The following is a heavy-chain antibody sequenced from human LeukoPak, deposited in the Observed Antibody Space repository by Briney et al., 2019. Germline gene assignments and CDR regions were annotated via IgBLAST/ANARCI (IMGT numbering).Heavy chain of an antibody. J-gene: IGHJ4*02. V-gene: IGHV3-7*05. D-gene: IGHD3-10*02. Sequence: GGSLRLSCAASGFTFSSYWMTWVRQAPGKGLEWVANIKQDGSEKYYVDSVKGRFTISGDSAKNSLYLQMNSLRAEDTAVYYCARDVLGPSDFWGQGTLVTVSS. CDR3: ARDVLGPSDF. CDR1: GFTFSSYW. CDR2: IKQDGSEK.